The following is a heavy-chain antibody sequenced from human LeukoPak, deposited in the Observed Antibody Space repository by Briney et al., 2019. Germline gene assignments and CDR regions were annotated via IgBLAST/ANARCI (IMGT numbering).Heavy chain of an antibody. CDR2: IYYSGST. D-gene: IGHD2-2*01. J-gene: IGHJ4*02. V-gene: IGHV4-59*01. Sequence: PSETLSLTCTVYGGSISSYYWSWLRQPPGKGLEWIGYIYYSGSTNYNPSLKSRVTISVDTSKNQFSLKLSSVTAADTAVYYCARVGSSTNGEIDYWGQGTLVTVSS. CDR3: ARVGSSTNGEIDY. CDR1: GGSISSYY.